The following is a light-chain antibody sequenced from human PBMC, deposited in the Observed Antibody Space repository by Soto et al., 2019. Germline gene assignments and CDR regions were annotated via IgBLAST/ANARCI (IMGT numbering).Light chain of an antibody. CDR3: QYRSKWPPIT. CDR2: DAS. J-gene: IGKJ5*01. V-gene: IGKV3-11*01. CDR1: QRINTY. Sequence: EIVLTQSPAILSLSPGERESLSCRDIQRINTYLAWYQQKPGQAPRLLIYDASYRATGILSRFSGSGSGTDFTLTISCLVPEDFGVYYCQYRSKWPPITFGPGTRLEIK.